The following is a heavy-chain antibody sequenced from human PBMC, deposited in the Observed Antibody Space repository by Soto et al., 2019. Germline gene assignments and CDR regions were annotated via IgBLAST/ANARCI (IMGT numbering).Heavy chain of an antibody. CDR3: AKDDCSICNGPAYNFDMDV. D-gene: IGHD2-15*01. CDR1: GFTFSNYA. J-gene: IGHJ6*01. Sequence: GGSLRLSCAASGFTFSNYAMTWVRQAPGNGLEWVSGVTRGGSAYYADAVKGRFTISRKKCKNTVFLQRNSLRAENTAIYYCAKDDCSICNGPAYNFDMDVWGQGSTVTVSS. V-gene: IGHV3-23*01. CDR2: VTRGGSA.